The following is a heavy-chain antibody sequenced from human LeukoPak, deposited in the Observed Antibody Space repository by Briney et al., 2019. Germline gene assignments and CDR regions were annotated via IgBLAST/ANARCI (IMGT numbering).Heavy chain of an antibody. CDR2: IYSSGST. D-gene: IGHD4-17*01. V-gene: IGHV4-61*02. J-gene: IGHJ4*02. Sequence: SETLSLTCTVSGGSISSGSYYWSWIRQPAGKGLEWIGRIYSSGSTNYNPSLKSRVTISADTSENQFSLELTSVTAADTAVYYCARAGGTTVTTDKFDSWGQGTLVTVSS. CDR1: GGSISSGSYY. CDR3: ARAGGTTVTTDKFDS.